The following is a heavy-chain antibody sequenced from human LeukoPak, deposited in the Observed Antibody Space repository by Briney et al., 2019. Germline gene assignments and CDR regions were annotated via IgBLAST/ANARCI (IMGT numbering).Heavy chain of an antibody. D-gene: IGHD6-13*01. CDR3: AREGIAAAGTHY. J-gene: IGHJ4*02. Sequence: GGSLRLSCAASGFTFSSYAMSWVRQAPGKGLEWVSGISGSGSSTYYADSVKGRFTISRDNAKNSLYLQMNSLRAEDTAVYYCAREGIAAAGTHYWGQGTLVTVSS. CDR1: GFTFSSYA. CDR2: ISGSGSST. V-gene: IGHV3-23*01.